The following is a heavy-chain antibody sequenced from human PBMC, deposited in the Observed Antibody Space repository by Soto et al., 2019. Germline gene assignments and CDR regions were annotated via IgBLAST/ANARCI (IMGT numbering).Heavy chain of an antibody. J-gene: IGHJ6*02. CDR3: AGDDPADSSGYSGMDV. CDR1: GFTFSIYA. Sequence: QVQLVESGGGVVQPGRSLRLSCAASGFTFSIYAIHWVRQAPGKGLEWVAVISYDGRSKNYADSVRGRFSISRDNSKNLLFLQMDSLRTGDPAVYYCAGDDPADSSGYSGMDVWGQGATVTVSS. CDR2: ISYDGRSK. V-gene: IGHV3-30*04. D-gene: IGHD6-19*01.